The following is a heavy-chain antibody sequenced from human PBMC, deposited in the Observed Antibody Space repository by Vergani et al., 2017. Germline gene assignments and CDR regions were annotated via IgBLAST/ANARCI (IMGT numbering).Heavy chain of an antibody. CDR1: GYTFTSYY. D-gene: IGHD3-3*01. CDR3: ASRKDFWCGSDY. CDR2: IIPIFGTA. J-gene: IGHJ4*02. Sequence: QVQLVQSGAEVKKPGASVKVSCKASGYTFTSYYMHWVRQAPGQGLEWMGGIIPIFGTANYAQKFQGRVTITANESTSTAYMELSSLRSEDTAVYYCASRKDFWCGSDYWGQGTLVTVSS. V-gene: IGHV1-69*01.